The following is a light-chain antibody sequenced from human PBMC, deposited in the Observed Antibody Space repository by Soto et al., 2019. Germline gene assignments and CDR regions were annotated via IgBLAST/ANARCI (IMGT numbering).Light chain of an antibody. V-gene: IGKV4-1*01. Sequence: DIVMTQSPDSLAVSLGERATINCKSSQSVLYSSNNKNYLAWYQQKPRQPPKLLIYWASTRESGVPDRFSGSGSGTDFTLTTSSLQAEDVAVYYCQQYYSTPPATFGQGTKVEIK. CDR3: QQYYSTPPAT. CDR1: QSVLYSSNNKNY. J-gene: IGKJ1*01. CDR2: WAS.